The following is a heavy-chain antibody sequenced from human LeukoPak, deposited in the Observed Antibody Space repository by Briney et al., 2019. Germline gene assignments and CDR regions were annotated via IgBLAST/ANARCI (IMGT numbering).Heavy chain of an antibody. CDR3: ARAVAGYAFDY. J-gene: IGHJ4*02. D-gene: IGHD6-19*01. CDR2: IYYSGST. V-gene: IGHV4-59*01. CDR1: GGPISSSY. Sequence: SETLSLTCTVSGGPISSSYWNWIRQPPGKGLEWIGYIYYSGSTNYNPSLKSRVTISVDTSKNQFSLKLSSVTAADTAVYYCARAVAGYAFDYWGQGTLVTVSS.